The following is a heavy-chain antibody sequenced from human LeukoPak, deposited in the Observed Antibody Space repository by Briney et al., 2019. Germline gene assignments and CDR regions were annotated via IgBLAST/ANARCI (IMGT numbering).Heavy chain of an antibody. J-gene: IGHJ3*02. D-gene: IGHD5-18*01. CDR3: ARERGIGAMARAAFDI. CDR1: GFTFSSYA. Sequence: PGGSLRLSCAASGFTFSSYAMSWVRQAPGKGLEWVSAISGSGGSTYYADSVKGRFTISRDNSKNTLYLQMNSLRAEDTAVYYCARERGIGAMARAAFDIWGQGTMVTVSS. CDR2: ISGSGGST. V-gene: IGHV3-23*01.